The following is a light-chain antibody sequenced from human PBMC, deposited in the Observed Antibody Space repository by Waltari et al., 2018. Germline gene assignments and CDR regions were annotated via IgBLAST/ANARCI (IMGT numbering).Light chain of an antibody. CDR1: QSVSKY. J-gene: IGKJ1*01. Sequence: ETVLTQSPGTLSLSPGARATLSCRASQSVSKYLAWYQQRPGQAPRLLIYDASIRATGIPDRFSGSGSGTDFSLTISRLEPEDFAVYYCQKYVNLPATFGQGTKVEIK. V-gene: IGKV3-20*01. CDR3: QKYVNLPAT. CDR2: DAS.